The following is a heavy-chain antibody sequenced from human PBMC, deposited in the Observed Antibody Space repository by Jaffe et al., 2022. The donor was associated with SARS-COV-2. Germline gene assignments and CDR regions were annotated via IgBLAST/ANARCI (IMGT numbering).Heavy chain of an antibody. CDR1: GFTFSSYG. J-gene: IGHJ4*02. CDR2: ISYDGSNK. D-gene: IGHD3-22*01. Sequence: QVQLVESGGGVVQPGRSLRLSCAASGFTFSSYGMHWVRQAPGKGLEWVAVISYDGSNKYYADSVKGRFTISRDNSKNTLYLQMNSLRAEDTAVYYCAKSDQEYYYDSPSVGTGADYWGQGTLVTVSS. CDR3: AKSDQEYYYDSPSVGTGADY. V-gene: IGHV3-30*18.